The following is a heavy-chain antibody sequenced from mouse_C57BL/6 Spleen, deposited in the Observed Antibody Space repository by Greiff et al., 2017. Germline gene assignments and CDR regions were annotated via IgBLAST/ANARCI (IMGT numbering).Heavy chain of an antibody. V-gene: IGHV1-18*01. J-gene: IGHJ3*01. D-gene: IGHD2-1*01. CDR2: INPNNGGT. Sequence: EVQLQQSGPELVKPGASVKIPCKASGYTFTDYNLDWVKQSHGKSLEWIGDINPNNGGTIYNQKFKGKATLTVDKSSSTAYMELRSLTSEDTAVYYCARKGLLSGFAYWGQGTLVTVSA. CDR1: GYTFTDYN. CDR3: ARKGLLSGFAY.